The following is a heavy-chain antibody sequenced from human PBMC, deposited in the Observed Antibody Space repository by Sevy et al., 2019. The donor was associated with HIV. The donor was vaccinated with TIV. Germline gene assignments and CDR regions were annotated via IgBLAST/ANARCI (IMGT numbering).Heavy chain of an antibody. CDR3: ARSPPYSSGWYGIDY. J-gene: IGHJ4*02. V-gene: IGHV3-48*01. Sequence: GGSLRLSCAASGFTFSSYSMNWVRQAPGKGLEWVSYISRSSSTIFYVDSVKGRFTISRNNAKNSMYLQMNSLGAEDTAVYYCARSPPYSSGWYGIDYWGQGTLVTVSS. D-gene: IGHD6-19*01. CDR1: GFTFSSYS. CDR2: ISRSSSTI.